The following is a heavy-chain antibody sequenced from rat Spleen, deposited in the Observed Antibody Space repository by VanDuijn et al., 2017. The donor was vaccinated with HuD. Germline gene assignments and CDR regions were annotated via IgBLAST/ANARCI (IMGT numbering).Heavy chain of an antibody. J-gene: IGHJ2*01. D-gene: IGHD1-4*01. CDR3: ARFGATPGITNYFDY. CDR2: INKDSRTT. CDR1: GFNFKDDW. Sequence: EVKLVESGGGLAQPGRSLKLSCAASGFNFKDDWMGWVRQAPGKGLEWIGEINKDSRTTKYIPSLKDKITISRDNAQNTLYLQMSRLGSEDTATYYCARFGATPGITNYFDYWGQGVMVTVSS. V-gene: IGHV4-2*01.